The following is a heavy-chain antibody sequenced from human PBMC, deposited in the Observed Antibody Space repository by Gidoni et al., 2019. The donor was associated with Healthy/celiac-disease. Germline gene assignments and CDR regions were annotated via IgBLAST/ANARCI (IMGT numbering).Heavy chain of an antibody. CDR3: ARALWDFWSGYPLDY. V-gene: IGHV1-2*02. Sequence: QVQLVQSGAEVKKPGASVKVSCKASGYTFTGYYMHWVRQAPAQGLEWMGWINPNSGGTNYAQKFQGRVTMTRDTSISTAYMELSRLRSDDTAVYYCARALWDFWSGYPLDYWGQGTLVTVSS. CDR2: INPNSGGT. J-gene: IGHJ4*02. CDR1: GYTFTGYY. D-gene: IGHD3-3*01.